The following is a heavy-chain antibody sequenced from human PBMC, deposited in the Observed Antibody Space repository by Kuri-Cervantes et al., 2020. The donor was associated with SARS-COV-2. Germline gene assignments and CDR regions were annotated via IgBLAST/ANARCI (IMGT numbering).Heavy chain of an antibody. CDR2: IYSAGNT. CDR1: GFTVSRDY. J-gene: IGHJ4*02. Sequence: GESLKISCATSGFTVSRDYMSWVRQAPGKGLEWVSLIYSAGNTYYAASVKGRFTISRDDSNNTLYLQMNSLGAEDTAVYYCARVEMATQIDYWGQGTLVTVSS. CDR3: ARVEMATQIDY. V-gene: IGHV3-53*01. D-gene: IGHD5-24*01.